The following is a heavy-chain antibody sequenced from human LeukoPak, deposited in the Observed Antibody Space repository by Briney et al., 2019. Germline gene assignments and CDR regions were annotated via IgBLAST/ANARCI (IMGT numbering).Heavy chain of an antibody. CDR3: ARPVNYYDSSGFDY. CDR2: ISPSSGST. D-gene: IGHD3-22*01. Sequence: ASVKVSCKASGYTFTSYYMHWVRQAPELGFEWMGIISPSSGSTNYAQKFQGGVIMTRDTSTSTVYMELSSLRSEDTAVYYCARPVNYYDSSGFDYWGQGTLVTVSS. V-gene: IGHV1-46*01. CDR1: GYTFTSYY. J-gene: IGHJ4*02.